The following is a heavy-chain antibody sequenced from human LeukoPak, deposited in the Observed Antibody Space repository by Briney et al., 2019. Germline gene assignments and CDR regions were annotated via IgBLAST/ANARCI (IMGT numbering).Heavy chain of an antibody. J-gene: IGHJ4*02. D-gene: IGHD2-21*02. V-gene: IGHV1-24*01. CDR2: FDPEDGET. CDR3: AFSRGGFSCGGDCYPDY. Sequence: ASVKVSCKVSGYTLTELSMHWVRQAPGKGLEWMGGFDPEDGETIYAQKFQGRVTMTEDTSTDTAYMELSSLRSEDTAVYYCAFSRGGFSCGGDCYPDYWGQGTLVTVSS. CDR1: GYTLTELS.